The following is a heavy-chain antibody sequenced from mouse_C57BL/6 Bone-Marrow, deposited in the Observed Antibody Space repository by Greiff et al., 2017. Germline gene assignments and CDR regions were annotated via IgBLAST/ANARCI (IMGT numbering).Heavy chain of an antibody. V-gene: IGHV14-4*01. CDR3: TPSTIVTTD. D-gene: IGHD2-5*01. CDR1: GFNIKDDY. J-gene: IGHJ3*01. CDR2: IDPENGDT. Sequence: EVQLQQSGAELVRPGASVKLSCTASGFNIKDDYMHWVKQRPEQGLEWIGWIDPENGDTEYASKFQGKATITADTSSNTAYLQLSSLTSEDTAVYYCTPSTIVTTDWGQGTLVTVSA.